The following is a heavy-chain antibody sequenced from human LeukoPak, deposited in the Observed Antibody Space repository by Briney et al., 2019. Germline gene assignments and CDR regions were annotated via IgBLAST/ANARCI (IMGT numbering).Heavy chain of an antibody. CDR3: ARRSYSSSGGGLDY. J-gene: IGHJ4*02. Sequence: SETLSLTCTVSGGSISSYYWSWIRQPPGKGLEWIAYIYNSEYTNYNPSLKSRVTISVDTSKNQFSLKLSSVTAADTAVYYCARRSYSSSGGGLDYWGQGTLVTVSS. CDR2: IYNSEYT. V-gene: IGHV4-4*08. CDR1: GGSISSYY. D-gene: IGHD6-13*01.